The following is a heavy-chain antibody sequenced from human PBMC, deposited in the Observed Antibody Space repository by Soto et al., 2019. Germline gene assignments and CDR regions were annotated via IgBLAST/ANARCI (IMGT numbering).Heavy chain of an antibody. CDR2: ISYDGSNK. CDR1: GFTFSSYA. Sequence: PGGSLRLSCAASGFTFSSYAMHWVRQAPGKGLEWVAVISYDGSNKYYADSVKGRFTISRDNSTNTLYLQMNSLRAEDTAVYYCAREVQDCTNGVCYDVLYYYYYMDVWGKGTTVTVSS. V-gene: IGHV3-30-3*01. J-gene: IGHJ6*03. CDR3: AREVQDCTNGVCYDVLYYYYYMDV. D-gene: IGHD2-8*01.